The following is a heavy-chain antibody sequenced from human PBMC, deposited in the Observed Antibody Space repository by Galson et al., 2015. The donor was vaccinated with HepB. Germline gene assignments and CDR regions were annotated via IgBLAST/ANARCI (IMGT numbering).Heavy chain of an antibody. J-gene: IGHJ4*02. CDR2: ISGSGGGT. D-gene: IGHD2-2*02. CDR1: GFTFSSYA. V-gene: IGHV3-23*01. CDR3: AKLMVVVSAAISPSWQDY. Sequence: SLRLSCAASGFTFSSYAVSWVRQAPGKGLEWVSAISGSGGGTYYADSVKGRFSISRDNSKNTLYLQMNNLRAEDTAVYFCAKLMVVVSAAISPSWQDYWGQGTLVTVSS.